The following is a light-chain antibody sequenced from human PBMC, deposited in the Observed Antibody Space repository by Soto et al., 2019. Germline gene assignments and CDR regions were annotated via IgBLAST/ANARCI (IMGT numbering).Light chain of an antibody. J-gene: IGKJ1*01. CDR1: ETISHY. Sequence: IHITQSPSALSASVGDRVTISCRASETISHYLNWYQQKPGKAPKLLIYKASGLESGVPSRFSGSGSGTDFTLTISSLQPDDFATYYCQHYNSYSEAFGQGTKVDIK. CDR3: QHYNSYSEA. V-gene: IGKV1-5*03. CDR2: KAS.